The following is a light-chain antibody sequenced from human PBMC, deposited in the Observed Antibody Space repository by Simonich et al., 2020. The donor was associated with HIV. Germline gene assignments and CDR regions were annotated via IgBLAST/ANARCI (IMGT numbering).Light chain of an antibody. CDR3: QQYNNWPLLT. CDR2: GES. V-gene: IGKV3-15*01. J-gene: IGKJ4*01. CDR1: QRVSSN. Sequence: EIVMTQSPATLSVSPGERATLSCRASQRVSSNLAWYQQKPGQAPRLLIYGESTRATGIPARFSGSGSGKEFTLTISSLQSEDFAVYYCQQYNNWPLLTFGGGTKVEIK.